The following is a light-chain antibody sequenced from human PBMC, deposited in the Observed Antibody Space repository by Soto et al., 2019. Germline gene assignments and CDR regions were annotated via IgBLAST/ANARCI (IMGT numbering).Light chain of an antibody. J-gene: IGLJ2*01. CDR2: SNN. CDR1: SSNIKTNG. Sequence: QSVLTQPPSASGTPGQRVTISCSGGSSNIKTNGVSWYQQVPGAAPKLLIYSNNQRPSGAPDRFTGSKSGTSASLAIAGLQSEDEATYHCATWDDSLNGLIFGGGPSSPS. CDR3: ATWDDSLNGLI. V-gene: IGLV1-44*01.